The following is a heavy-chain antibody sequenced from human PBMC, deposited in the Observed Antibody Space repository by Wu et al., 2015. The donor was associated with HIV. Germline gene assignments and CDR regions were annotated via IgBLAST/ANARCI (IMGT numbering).Heavy chain of an antibody. J-gene: IGHJ6*02. Sequence: QVQLVQSGAEVKKPGSSVKVSCKASGGTFSTYAISWVRQAPGQGFEWLGGINPLFGTTKNAQKFQDRVTITTDESRGSAYLELSSLRSEDTAVYYCARNTDSVATSLYSLGVWGQGTTVTVSS. CDR3: ARNTDSVATSLYSLGV. CDR1: GGTFSTYA. V-gene: IGHV1-69*05. CDR2: INPLFGTT. D-gene: IGHD5-12*01.